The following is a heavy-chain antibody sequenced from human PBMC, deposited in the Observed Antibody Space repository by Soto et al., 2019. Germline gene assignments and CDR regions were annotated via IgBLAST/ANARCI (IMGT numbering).Heavy chain of an antibody. CDR3: AKDSGSSGWFSYYYGMDV. CDR1: GFTFSSYG. D-gene: IGHD6-19*01. Sequence: QVQLVESGGGVVQPGRSLRLSCAASGFTFSSYGMHWVRQAPGKGLEWVAVISYDGSNKYYADSVKGRFTISRDNSKNTLYLQMNSLRAEDTAVYYCAKDSGSSGWFSYYYGMDVWGQGTTVTVSS. J-gene: IGHJ6*02. CDR2: ISYDGSNK. V-gene: IGHV3-30*18.